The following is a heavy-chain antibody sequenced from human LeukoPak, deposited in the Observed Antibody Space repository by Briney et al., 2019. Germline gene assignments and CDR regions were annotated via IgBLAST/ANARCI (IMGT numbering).Heavy chain of an antibody. J-gene: IGHJ6*03. CDR2: ISYDGSNK. V-gene: IGHV3-30*01. CDR3: ARDQSGRFKGHYYMDV. Sequence: GRSLRLSCAASGFTFSSYAMHWVRQAPGKGLEWVAVISYDGSNKYYADSVKGRFTISRDNSKNTLYLQMNSLRAEDTAVYYCARDQSGRFKGHYYMDVWGKGTTVTVSS. CDR1: GFTFSSYA. D-gene: IGHD1-1*01.